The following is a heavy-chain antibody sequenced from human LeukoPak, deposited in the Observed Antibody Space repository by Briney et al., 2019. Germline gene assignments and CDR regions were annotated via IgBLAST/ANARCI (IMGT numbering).Heavy chain of an antibody. CDR3: ARDFPYDYGSGRPGYCFDP. V-gene: IGHV3-21*04. J-gene: IGHJ5*02. CDR1: GFTFSSYT. Sequence: AGGSLRLSCAASGFTFSSYTINWVRQAPGKGLEWVSYISSSSRYIYYADSVKGRFTISRDNAKNSLYLQMNSLRAEDTAGYYCARDFPYDYGSGRPGYCFDPWGQGTLVAVSS. CDR2: ISSSSRYI. D-gene: IGHD3-10*01.